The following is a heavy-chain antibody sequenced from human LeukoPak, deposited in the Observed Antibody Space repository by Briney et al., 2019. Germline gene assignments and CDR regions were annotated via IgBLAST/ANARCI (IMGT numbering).Heavy chain of an antibody. J-gene: IGHJ5*02. CDR1: GYTFSTYA. CDR3: AREGDYGDYSNWFDP. Sequence: ASVKVSCKASGYTFSTYAMHWVRQAPGQRLEWMGWINAGNGNTKYSQEFQGRVTITRDTSASTAYMELSSLRSEDMAVYYCAREGDYGDYSNWFDPWGQGTLVTVSS. V-gene: IGHV1-3*03. CDR2: INAGNGNT. D-gene: IGHD4-17*01.